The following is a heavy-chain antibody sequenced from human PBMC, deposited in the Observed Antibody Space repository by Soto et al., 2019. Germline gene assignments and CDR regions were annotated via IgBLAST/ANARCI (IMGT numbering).Heavy chain of an antibody. Sequence: PSETLSLTCTVSGGSISSGDYYWSWIRQPPGKGLEWIGYIYYSGSTYYNPSLKSRVTISVDTSKNQFSLKLSSVTAADTAVYYCARDRVVLVPVSYYYYYYGMDVWGQGTTVTVSS. J-gene: IGHJ6*02. CDR2: IYYSGST. D-gene: IGHD2-2*01. CDR3: ARDRVVLVPVSYYYYYYGMDV. V-gene: IGHV4-30-4*01. CDR1: GGSISSGDYY.